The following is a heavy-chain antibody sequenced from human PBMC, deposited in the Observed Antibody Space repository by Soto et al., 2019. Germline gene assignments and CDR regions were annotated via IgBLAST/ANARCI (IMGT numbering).Heavy chain of an antibody. CDR2: IYHSGST. D-gene: IGHD4-17*01. V-gene: IGHV4-30-2*01. CDR1: GGSISSGGYS. Sequence: PSETLSLTCAVSGGSISSGGYSWSWIRQPPGKGLEWIGYIYHSGSTYYNPSLKSRVTISVDRSKNQFSLKLSSVTAADTAVYFCARRPPVTTHYRGPALLVTVSS. J-gene: IGHJ4*02. CDR3: ARRPPVTTHY.